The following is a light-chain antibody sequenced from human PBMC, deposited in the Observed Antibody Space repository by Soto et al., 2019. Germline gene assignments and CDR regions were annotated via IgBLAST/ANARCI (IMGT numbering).Light chain of an antibody. Sequence: EIVMTQSPATLSVSPGERATLSCRASQSVSSNLAWYQQKPGQAPRLLIYGASTRATGIPARFSGSGAGTEFTLTISSLQSEDFAVYYCQQYNNWPPRITFGQGTRLDIK. CDR2: GAS. CDR1: QSVSSN. V-gene: IGKV3-15*01. CDR3: QQYNNWPPRIT. J-gene: IGKJ5*01.